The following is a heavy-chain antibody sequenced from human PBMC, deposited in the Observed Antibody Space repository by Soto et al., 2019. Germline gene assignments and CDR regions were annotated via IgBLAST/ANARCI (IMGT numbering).Heavy chain of an antibody. Sequence: ASVTVSCTASGSTFTSYGISWGRQAPGQGLEWMGWISAYNGNTNYAQKLQGRVTMTTDTSTSTAYMELRSLRSDDAAVYYCVRYCTNGVCSDDYWGQGTLVTVSS. V-gene: IGHV1-18*01. D-gene: IGHD2-8*01. CDR3: VRYCTNGVCSDDY. CDR1: GSTFTSYG. J-gene: IGHJ4*02. CDR2: ISAYNGNT.